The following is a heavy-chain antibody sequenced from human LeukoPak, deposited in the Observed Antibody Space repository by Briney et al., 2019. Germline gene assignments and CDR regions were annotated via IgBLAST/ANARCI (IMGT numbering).Heavy chain of an antibody. D-gene: IGHD3-22*01. J-gene: IGHJ4*02. V-gene: IGHV3-7*01. CDR2: IKQDGSEK. CDR1: GFTFSSYW. CDR3: ARDKVDDYYDSSGLFDY. Sequence: GGSLRLSYAASGFTFSSYWMSSVRQSPGKGLEWVANIKQDGSEKYYVDSVKGRFTISRDNAKNSLYLQMNSLRAEDTAVYYCARDKVDDYYDSSGLFDYWGQGTLATVSS.